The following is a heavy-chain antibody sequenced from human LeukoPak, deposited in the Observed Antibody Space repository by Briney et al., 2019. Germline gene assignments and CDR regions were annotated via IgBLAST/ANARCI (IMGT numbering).Heavy chain of an antibody. CDR2: ISYDGSNK. Sequence: PGGSLRLSCAASGFTFSSYGMHWVRQAPGKGLEWVAVISYDGSNKYYADSVKGRFTISRDNSKNTLYLQMKRLRAEDTAVYYCAKGGIAAAGILGPNWFDPWGQGTLVTVSS. D-gene: IGHD6-13*01. J-gene: IGHJ5*02. CDR1: GFTFSSYG. V-gene: IGHV3-30*18. CDR3: AKGGIAAAGILGPNWFDP.